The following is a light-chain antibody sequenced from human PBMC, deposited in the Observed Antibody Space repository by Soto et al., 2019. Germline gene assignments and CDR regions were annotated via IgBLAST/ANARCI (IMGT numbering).Light chain of an antibody. V-gene: IGLV2-14*01. Sequence: QSALTQPASVSGSPGQSVTISCTGTSSDVGRYTYFSWYQQHPGKAPKLMIYDVNNRPSGISNRFSGSKSGNTASLAISGLQAEDEADDYCSSYTRNSTRVFGTGTKVTVL. CDR1: SSDVGRYTY. CDR3: SSYTRNSTRV. J-gene: IGLJ1*01. CDR2: DVN.